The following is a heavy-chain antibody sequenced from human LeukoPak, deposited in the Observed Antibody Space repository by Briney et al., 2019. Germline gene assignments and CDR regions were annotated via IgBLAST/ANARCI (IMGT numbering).Heavy chain of an antibody. D-gene: IGHD6-13*01. J-gene: IGHJ4*02. V-gene: IGHV3-21*06. CDR1: GFTFSTYS. CDR2: ISSNSRHI. Sequence: GGSLRLSCAASGFTFSTYSMNWVRQAPGKGLEWVSSISSNSRHIYYADSMRGRFTISRDNAKNSLYLQMNSLKPEDTAVYYCARVAEAAAFDSWGQGTLVTVSS. CDR3: ARVAEAAAFDS.